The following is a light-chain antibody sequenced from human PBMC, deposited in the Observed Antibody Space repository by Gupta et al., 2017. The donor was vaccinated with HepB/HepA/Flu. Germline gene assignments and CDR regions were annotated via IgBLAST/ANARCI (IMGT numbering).Light chain of an antibody. J-gene: IGKJ2*04. CDR1: QSLLHSNGYNY. CDR3: MQALQTPPLCS. CDR2: LGS. Sequence: EIVMTQSPLSLPVTPGEPASISCRSSQSLLHSNGYNYLDWYLQKPGQSPQLLIYLGSNRASGVPDRFSGSGSGTDFTLKISRVEAEDVGVYYCMQALQTPPLCSFGQGTKLEIK. V-gene: IGKV2-28*01.